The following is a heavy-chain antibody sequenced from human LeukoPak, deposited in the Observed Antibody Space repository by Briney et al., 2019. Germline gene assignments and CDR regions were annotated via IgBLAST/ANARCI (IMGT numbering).Heavy chain of an antibody. CDR1: GFTFSSHS. CDR2: ISSSSSYI. CDR3: ARDGKVWGVPAYYFDY. D-gene: IGHD3-10*01. Sequence: GSLRPSCAASGFTFSSHSMNWVRQAPGKGLEWVSSISSSSSYIYYADSVKGRFTISRDNAKNSLYLQMSSLRAEDTAVYYCARDGKVWGVPAYYFDYWGQGTLVTVSS. J-gene: IGHJ4*02. V-gene: IGHV3-21*01.